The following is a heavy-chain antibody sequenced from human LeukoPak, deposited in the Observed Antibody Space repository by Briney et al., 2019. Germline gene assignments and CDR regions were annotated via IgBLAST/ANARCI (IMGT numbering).Heavy chain of an antibody. V-gene: IGHV1-2*02. CDR2: INPNSGGT. CDR3: ARVYHYYYYYMDV. CDR1: GGTFTGYY. Sequence: GASVKVSCKASGGTFTGYYMHWVRQAPGQGLEWMGWINPNSGGTNYAQKFQGRVTMTRDTSISTAYMELSRLRSDDTAVYYCARVYHYYYYYMDVWGKGTTVTVSS. J-gene: IGHJ6*03.